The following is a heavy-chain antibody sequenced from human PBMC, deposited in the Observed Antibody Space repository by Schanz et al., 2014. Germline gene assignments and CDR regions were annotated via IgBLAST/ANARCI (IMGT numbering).Heavy chain of an antibody. J-gene: IGHJ4*02. CDR3: AKAGSGWSTAGYYY. Sequence: VQLVESGGGVVQPGRSLRLSCATSGLNFDYYGMNWVRQAPGKGLEWVSSISSSGSSIYYADSVKGRFTISRDNANNSLFLRMNSLRAEDTAVYYCAKAGSGWSTAGYYYWGQGTLGAVSS. D-gene: IGHD6-19*01. CDR2: ISSSGSSI. V-gene: IGHV3-21*06. CDR1: GLNFDYYG.